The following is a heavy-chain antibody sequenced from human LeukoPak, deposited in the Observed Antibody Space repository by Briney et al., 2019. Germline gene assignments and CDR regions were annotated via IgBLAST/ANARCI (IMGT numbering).Heavy chain of an antibody. CDR2: ISAYNGNT. V-gene: IGHV1-18*01. CDR1: GYTFTSYG. Sequence: ASVKVSCKASGYTFTSYGISWVRQAPGQGLEWMGWISAYNGNTNYAQKLQGRVTMTTDTSTSTAYMELRSLRSDDTAVYYCARDGGTYYYDSSGYSGPPNWFDPWGQGTLVTVSS. J-gene: IGHJ5*02. CDR3: ARDGGTYYYDSSGYSGPPNWFDP. D-gene: IGHD3-22*01.